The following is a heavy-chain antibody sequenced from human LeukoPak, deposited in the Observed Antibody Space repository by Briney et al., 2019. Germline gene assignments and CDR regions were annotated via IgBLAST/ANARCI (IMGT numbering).Heavy chain of an antibody. V-gene: IGHV4-59*01. J-gene: IGHJ3*02. D-gene: IGHD6-13*01. Sequence: SETLSLTCTVSGGSISSYYWSWIRQPPGKGLEWIGYIYYSESTNYNPSLKSRVTISVDTSKNQFSLKLSSVTAADTAVYYCARPNSSSWYFDAFDIWGQGTMVTVSS. CDR3: ARPNSSSWYFDAFDI. CDR2: IYYSEST. CDR1: GGSISSYY.